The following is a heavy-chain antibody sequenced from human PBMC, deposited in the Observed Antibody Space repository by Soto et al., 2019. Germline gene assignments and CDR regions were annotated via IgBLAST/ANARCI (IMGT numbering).Heavy chain of an antibody. CDR3: ARASSTWYVSFDC. V-gene: IGHV3-74*01. CDR1: GFTFSSYW. J-gene: IGHJ4*02. CDR2: INSDGSNT. D-gene: IGHD6-13*01. Sequence: VGSLRLSCAASGFTFSSYWMSWVRQAPGKGLVWVSHINSDGSNTNYADSVKGQFIISRDNAKNTLYLQMNSLRAEDTAVYYCARASSTWYVSFDCWGQGTLVTVSS.